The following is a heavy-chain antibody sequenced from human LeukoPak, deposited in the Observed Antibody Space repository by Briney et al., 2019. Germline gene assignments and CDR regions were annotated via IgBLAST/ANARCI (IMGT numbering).Heavy chain of an antibody. D-gene: IGHD6-13*01. CDR1: GFTFSSYS. CDR2: ISGSGGST. Sequence: GGSLRLSCAASGFTFSSYSMNWVRQAPGKGLEWVSAISGSGGSTYYADSVKGRFTISRDNSKNTLYLQMNSLRAEDTAVYYCAKLDLIAAAANFDYWGQGTLVTVSS. CDR3: AKLDLIAAAANFDY. J-gene: IGHJ4*02. V-gene: IGHV3-23*01.